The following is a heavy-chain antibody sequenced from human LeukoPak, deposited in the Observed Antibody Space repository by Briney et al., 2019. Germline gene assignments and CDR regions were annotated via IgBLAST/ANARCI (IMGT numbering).Heavy chain of an antibody. V-gene: IGHV4-39*01. D-gene: IGHD6-13*01. J-gene: IGHJ4*02. CDR3: ARQESWYFDY. CDR1: GGSISSSSHY. Sequence: SETLSLTCTVSGGSISSSSHYWGWIRQPPGKGLEWVGSINYSGSTYYNPSLKSLVTISVDSSKNQFSLKLSSVTAADTAVFYCARQESWYFDYWGQGTLVTVSS. CDR2: INYSGST.